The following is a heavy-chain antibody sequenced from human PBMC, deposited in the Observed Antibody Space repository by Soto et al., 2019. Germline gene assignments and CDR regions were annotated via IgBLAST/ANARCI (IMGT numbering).Heavy chain of an antibody. Sequence: GGSLRLSCEASGFTFSGSAMHWVRQAPGKGLEWVGLIRSKPNNYATEFAASVQGRFIMSRDDSKSTAYLQMNSLKTEDTAMYYCTMRAYSSGWYYDYWGQGTLVTVSS. J-gene: IGHJ4*02. CDR3: TMRAYSSGWYYDY. D-gene: IGHD6-19*01. CDR2: IRSKPNNYAT. V-gene: IGHV3-73*01. CDR1: GFTFSGSA.